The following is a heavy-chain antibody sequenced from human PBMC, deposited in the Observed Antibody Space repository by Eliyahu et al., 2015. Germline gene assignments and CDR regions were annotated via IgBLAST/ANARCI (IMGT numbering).Heavy chain of an antibody. V-gene: IGHV1-18*01. CDR2: ISPYNGNT. J-gene: IGHJ4*02. D-gene: IGHD2-21*02. CDR3: ARVVVTANHGRYLFDY. CDR1: GYTFINFG. Sequence: QVQLVQSGAEVKKPGASVKVSCKTSGYTFINFGITWVRQAPGQGLEWMGWISPYNGNTDYSQNVQGRVTMTTDTSTSTAYMELRSLRSDDTAVYYCARVVVTANHGRYLFDYWGQGTLVTVSS.